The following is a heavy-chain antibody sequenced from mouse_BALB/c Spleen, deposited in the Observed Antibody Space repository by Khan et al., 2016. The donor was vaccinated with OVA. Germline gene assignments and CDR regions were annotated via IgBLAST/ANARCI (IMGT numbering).Heavy chain of an antibody. Sequence: QVQLQQSGAELAKPGASVKMSCKASGYTFINYWILWIKQRPGQGLEWIGYINPSTGYTEYNQNFKDKATLTADISSSTAYMQLSSLTSEDSAGYYGARRGLRWDFDYGGQGTTLTVSS. CDR1: GYTFINYW. CDR2: INPSTGYT. V-gene: IGHV1-7*01. J-gene: IGHJ2*01. D-gene: IGHD1-1*01. CDR3: ARRGLRWDFDY.